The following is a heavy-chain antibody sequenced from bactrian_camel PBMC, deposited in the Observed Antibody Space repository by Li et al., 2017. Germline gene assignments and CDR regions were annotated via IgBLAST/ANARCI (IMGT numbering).Heavy chain of an antibody. J-gene: IGHJ6*01. D-gene: IGHD4*01. V-gene: IGHV3S6*01. CDR3: AAARRSTDFRRFDF. Sequence: VQLVESGGGSVQPGGSLRLSCVATGYQYSSNCMGWIRQATGEEREGVASIFNNGLQTNYGDSVKGRFTISHDIAKNTLFLQMNNLKPEDTAMYYCAAARRSTDFRRFDFWGQGTQVTVS. CDR1: GYQYSSNC. CDR2: IFNNGLQT.